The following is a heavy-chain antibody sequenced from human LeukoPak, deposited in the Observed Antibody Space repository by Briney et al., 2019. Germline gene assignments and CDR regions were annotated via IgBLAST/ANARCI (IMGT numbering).Heavy chain of an antibody. D-gene: IGHD2-15*01. CDR3: ARVLETDCSGGSCYSGLDY. J-gene: IGHJ4*02. CDR1: GFTFSRYN. Sequence: GGSLRLSCAASGFTFSRYNMNWVRPAPGKGLEWVSSISRTGNYIYYADSVKGRFTISRDNTQNSLFLQMNSLRVEDTAVYYCARVLETDCSGGSCYSGLDYWGQGTLVTVSS. V-gene: IGHV3-21*01. CDR2: ISRTGNYI.